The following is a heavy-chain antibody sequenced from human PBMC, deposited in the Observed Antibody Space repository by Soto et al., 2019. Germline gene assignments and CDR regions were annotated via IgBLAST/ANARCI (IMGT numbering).Heavy chain of an antibody. V-gene: IGHV4-31*03. CDR1: GGSISSGGYY. J-gene: IGHJ3*02. D-gene: IGHD2-15*01. CDR2: IYYSGRT. CDR3: ARVILRSAFDI. Sequence: QVQLQESGPGLVKPSQTLSLTCTVSGGSISSGGYYWSWIRQHPGKGLEWIGYIYYSGRTYYNPSLQRRVTISVDTSKNQFSLKLSSVTAADTAVYYCARVILRSAFDIWGQGTMVTVSS.